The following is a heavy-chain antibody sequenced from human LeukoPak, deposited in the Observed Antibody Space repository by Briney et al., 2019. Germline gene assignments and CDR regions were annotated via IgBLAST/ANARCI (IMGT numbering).Heavy chain of an antibody. V-gene: IGHV3-66*01. CDR1: GFTVSSNY. CDR3: ARDREYYFDY. J-gene: IGHJ4*02. Sequence: GGSLRLSCAATGFTVSSNYMSWVRQAPGKGLEWVSVIYSGGSTYYADSVKGRFTISRDNSKNTLYLQMNSLRAEDTAVYYCARDREYYFDYWGQGTLVTVSS. CDR2: IYSGGST.